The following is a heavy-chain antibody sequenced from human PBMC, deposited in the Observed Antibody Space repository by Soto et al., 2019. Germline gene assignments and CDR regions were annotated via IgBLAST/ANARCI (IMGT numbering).Heavy chain of an antibody. Sequence: PGGSLRLSCAASGFTFSSYAMSWVRQAPGKGLEWVSAISGSGGSTYYADSVKGRFTISRDNSKNTLYLQMNSLRAEDTAVYYCAKGGPRGFYYYYGMDVWGRGTTVTVSS. CDR3: AKGGPRGFYYYYGMDV. J-gene: IGHJ6*02. V-gene: IGHV3-23*01. D-gene: IGHD3-10*01. CDR2: ISGSGGST. CDR1: GFTFSSYA.